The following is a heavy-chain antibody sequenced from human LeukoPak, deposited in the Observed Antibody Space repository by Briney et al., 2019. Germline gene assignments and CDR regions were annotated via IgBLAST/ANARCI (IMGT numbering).Heavy chain of an antibody. CDR3: ARSVVARRGMDV. CDR1: GYTFTSYY. J-gene: IGHJ6*02. Sequence: ASVKVSCKASGYTFTSYYMHWVRQAPGQGLEWMGIINPSGGSTSYARKFQGRVTMTRDTSTSTVYMELSSLRSEDTAVYYCARSVVARRGMDVWGQGTTVTVSS. CDR2: INPSGGST. V-gene: IGHV1-46*01. D-gene: IGHD2-15*01.